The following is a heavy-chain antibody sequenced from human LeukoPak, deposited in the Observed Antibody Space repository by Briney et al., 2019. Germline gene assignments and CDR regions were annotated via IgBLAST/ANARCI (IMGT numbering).Heavy chain of an antibody. Sequence: GGSLRLSCAASGFTFSSYWMTWVRQTPGKGLEWVANIRMDGGEQYYMDSVEGRFTISRDNAKNSLYLQMYSLRPEDTAVYYCERDKGYNSAYWGRGTLVTVSS. CDR2: IRMDGGEQ. V-gene: IGHV3-7*01. CDR1: GFTFSSYW. D-gene: IGHD5-24*01. J-gene: IGHJ4*02. CDR3: ERDKGYNSAY.